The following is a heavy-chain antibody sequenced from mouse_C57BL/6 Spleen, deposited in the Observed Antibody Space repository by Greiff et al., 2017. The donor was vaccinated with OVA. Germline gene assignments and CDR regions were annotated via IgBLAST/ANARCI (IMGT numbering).Heavy chain of an antibody. D-gene: IGHD2-1*01. CDR3: ARSGNYPYYYAMDY. CDR1: GYSITSGYY. Sequence: EVQRVESGPGLVKPSQSLSLTCSVTGYSITSGYYWNWIRQFPGNKLEWMGYISYDGSNNYNPSLKNRISITRDTSKNQLFLKLNSVTTEDTATYYCARSGNYPYYYAMDYWGQGTSVTVSS. J-gene: IGHJ4*01. V-gene: IGHV3-6*01. CDR2: ISYDGSN.